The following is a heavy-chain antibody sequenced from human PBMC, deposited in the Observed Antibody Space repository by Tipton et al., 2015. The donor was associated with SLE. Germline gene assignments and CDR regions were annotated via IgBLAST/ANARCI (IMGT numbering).Heavy chain of an antibody. V-gene: IGHV4-31*03. CDR1: GGSISGGAYY. CDR2: IYYSGST. J-gene: IGHJ6*03. D-gene: IGHD5-18*01. Sequence: TLSLTCTVSGGSISGGAYYWTWIRQHPGQGLEWIGYIYYSGSTYYNPSLNSRVTISVDTSKNQFSLKLSSVTAADTAVYYCARGGLGYSYYYYMDVWGKGTTVTVSS. CDR3: ARGGLGYSYYYYMDV.